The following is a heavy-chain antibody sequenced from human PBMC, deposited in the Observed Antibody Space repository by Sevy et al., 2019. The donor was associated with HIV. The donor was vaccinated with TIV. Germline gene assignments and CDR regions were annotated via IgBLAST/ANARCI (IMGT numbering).Heavy chain of an antibody. Sequence: SQTLSLTCAISGDSVSSNSAAWNWIRQSPSRGLEWLGRTYYRSKWYNDYAVSVKSRITINPDTSNNQFSLQLNSVTPXXXXXXXXXXXGGGGYCSGGSCYSSYYYFYGMDVWGQGTTVTVSS. J-gene: IGHJ6*02. CDR3: XXXGGGGYCSGGSCYSSYYYFYGMDV. CDR1: GDSVSSNSAA. D-gene: IGHD2-15*01. V-gene: IGHV6-1*01. CDR2: TYYRSKWYN.